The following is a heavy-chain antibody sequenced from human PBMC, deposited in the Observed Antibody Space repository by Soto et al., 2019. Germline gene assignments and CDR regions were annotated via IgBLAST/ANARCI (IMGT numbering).Heavy chain of an antibody. D-gene: IGHD4-17*01. CDR1: GLIFRGNA. Sequence: DVQLTDSGGGLVQPGGSLRLSCTDSGLIFRGNAMSWVRQAPGKGLEWVSAISGSGTITYYADSMRGRFTISRDNSRNTMYLQMNSLRPDDTAVYYCANAPDYGGGYVGAFDSWGQGTMVIVSS. CDR2: ISGSGTIT. CDR3: ANAPDYGGGYVGAFDS. V-gene: IGHV3-23*01. J-gene: IGHJ3*01.